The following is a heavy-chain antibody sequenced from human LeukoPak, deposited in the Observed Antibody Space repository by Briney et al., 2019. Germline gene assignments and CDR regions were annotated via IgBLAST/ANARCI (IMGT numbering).Heavy chain of an antibody. CDR1: GFTFSSYW. V-gene: IGHV3-7*01. Sequence: GGSLRLSXAASGFTFSSYWMSWVRQAPGKGLEWVANIKRDGSEKYYVDSVKGRFTISRDNAKNSLYLQMNSLRAEDTAVYYCARGSLVPAAPGIKPFDYWGQGTLVTVSS. J-gene: IGHJ4*02. D-gene: IGHD2-2*01. CDR3: ARGSLVPAAPGIKPFDY. CDR2: IKRDGSEK.